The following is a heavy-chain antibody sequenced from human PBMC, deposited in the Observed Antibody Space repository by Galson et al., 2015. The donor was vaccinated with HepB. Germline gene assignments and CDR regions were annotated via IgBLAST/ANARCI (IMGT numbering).Heavy chain of an antibody. CDR2: IIPIFGTT. CDR1: GGTFSRYA. Sequence: SVKVSCKASGGTFSRYAFSWVRQAPGQGLEWMGGIIPIFGTTNYTQNFQGRVTITADESTSTAYMELSSLRSEDTAVYYCARGKLELSGLYGMDVWGQGTTVTVSS. V-gene: IGHV1-69*13. J-gene: IGHJ6*02. D-gene: IGHD1-7*01. CDR3: ARGKLELSGLYGMDV.